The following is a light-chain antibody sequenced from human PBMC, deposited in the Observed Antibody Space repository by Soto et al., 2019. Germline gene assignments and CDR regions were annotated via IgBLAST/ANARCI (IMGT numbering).Light chain of an antibody. CDR2: GAS. J-gene: IGKJ1*01. CDR3: QQYGSSGT. Sequence: EIVLTQSPGTLSLSPWEIATLSCRASQSVRNSLLAWYQQKPGQPPRLLIYGASNRATGIPDRFSGSGSGTDFTLTISRLEPEDFAVYYCQQYGSSGTFGQGTKVDIK. CDR1: QSVRNSL. V-gene: IGKV3-20*01.